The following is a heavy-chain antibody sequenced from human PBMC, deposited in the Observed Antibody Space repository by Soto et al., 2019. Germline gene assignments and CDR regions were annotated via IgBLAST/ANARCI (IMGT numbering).Heavy chain of an antibody. CDR2: IVVGSGNT. V-gene: IGHV1-58*01. Sequence: SVKVSCKASGFTFTSSAVQWVRQARGQRLEWIGWIVVGSGNTNYAQKFQERVTITRDMSTSTAYMELSSLRSEDTAVYYCAAVLVRGVIIRDVWGQGTTVTVSS. CDR3: AAVLVRGVIIRDV. D-gene: IGHD3-10*01. CDR1: GFTFTSSA. J-gene: IGHJ6*02.